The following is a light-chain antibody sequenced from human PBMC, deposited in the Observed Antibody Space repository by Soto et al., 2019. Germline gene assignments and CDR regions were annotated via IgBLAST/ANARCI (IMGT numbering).Light chain of an antibody. Sequence: QSVLTRPPSASGTPGQRVTISCSGSSSNIGSNYVYWYQQLPGTAPKLLIYSNNQRPSGVPDRFSGSKSGTSASLAISRLRSEDEADYYCAAWDDSLSGYVFGTGTKVTVL. CDR3: AAWDDSLSGYV. CDR1: SSNIGSNY. V-gene: IGLV1-47*02. J-gene: IGLJ1*01. CDR2: SNN.